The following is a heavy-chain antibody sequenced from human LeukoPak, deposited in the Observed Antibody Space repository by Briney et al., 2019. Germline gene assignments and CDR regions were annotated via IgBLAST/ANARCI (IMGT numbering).Heavy chain of an antibody. CDR3: AKDPVTYYYGSGALFFDY. V-gene: IGHV3-48*01. CDR2: ISGSGDAI. J-gene: IGHJ4*02. D-gene: IGHD3-10*01. CDR1: GFAFSNHN. Sequence: GGSLRLSCVASGFAFSNHNMDWVRQAPGKGLEWVSYISGSGDAIFYADSVRGRFTISRDNSKNTLYLQMNSLRAEDTAVYYCAKDPVTYYYGSGALFFDYWGQGTLVTVSS.